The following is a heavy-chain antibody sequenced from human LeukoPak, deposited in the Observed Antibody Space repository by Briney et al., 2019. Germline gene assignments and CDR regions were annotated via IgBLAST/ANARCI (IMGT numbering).Heavy chain of an antibody. Sequence: GASVKVSCKASGYAFTSYDINWVRQATGQGLEWMGWMNPNSGNTGYAQKFQGRVTITRNTSISTAYMELSSLRSEATAVYYCARDSRARGVILDYWGQGTLVTVSS. V-gene: IGHV1-8*03. D-gene: IGHD3-10*01. J-gene: IGHJ4*02. CDR1: GYAFTSYD. CDR3: ARDSRARGVILDY. CDR2: MNPNSGNT.